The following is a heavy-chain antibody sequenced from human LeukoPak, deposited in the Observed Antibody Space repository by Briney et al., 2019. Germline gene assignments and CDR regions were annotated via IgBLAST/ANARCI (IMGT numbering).Heavy chain of an antibody. D-gene: IGHD6-6*01. Sequence: EASVKVSCKASGCTFSSYAISWVRQAPGQGLEWMGRIIPIFGTANYAQKFQGRVTITTDESTSTAYMELSSLRSEDTAVYYCASGSSSDGYYYYYYMDVWGKGTTVTVSS. CDR2: IIPIFGTA. CDR1: GCTFSSYA. CDR3: ASGSSSDGYYYYYYMDV. V-gene: IGHV1-69*05. J-gene: IGHJ6*03.